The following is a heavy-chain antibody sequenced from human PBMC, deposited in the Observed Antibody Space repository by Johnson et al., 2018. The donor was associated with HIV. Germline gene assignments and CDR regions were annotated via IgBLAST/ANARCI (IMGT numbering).Heavy chain of an antibody. CDR2: IRSKAYGATT. V-gene: IGHV3-49*03. CDR1: GFTFGDYA. D-gene: IGHD6-13*01. J-gene: IGHJ3*02. CDR3: ARGWGGQQPI. Sequence: VQLVESGGGLVQPGRSLRLSCRASGFTFGDYAMSWFRQAPGKGLEWVGFIRSKAYGATTEYAASVKGRFTISRDDSKSIAYLQMNSLRAEDTAIYYCARGWGGQQPIWGQGTMVTVSS.